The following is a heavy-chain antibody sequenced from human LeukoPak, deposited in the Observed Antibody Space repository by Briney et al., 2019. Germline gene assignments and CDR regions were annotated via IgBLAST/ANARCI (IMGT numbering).Heavy chain of an antibody. CDR3: ARTPYSSGWFDY. D-gene: IGHD6-19*01. V-gene: IGHV3-48*03. Sequence: GGSLRLSCAASGFTSSSYEMNWVRQAPGKGLEWVSYISSSGSTIYYADSVKGRFTISRDNAKNSLYLQMNSLRAEDTAVYYCARTPYSSGWFDYWGQGTLVTVSS. J-gene: IGHJ4*02. CDR1: GFTSSSYE. CDR2: ISSSGSTI.